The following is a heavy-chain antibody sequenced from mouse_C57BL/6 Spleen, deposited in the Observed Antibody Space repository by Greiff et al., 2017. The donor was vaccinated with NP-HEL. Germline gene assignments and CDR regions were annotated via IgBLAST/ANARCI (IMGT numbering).Heavy chain of an antibody. Sequence: VKLQESGPGLVQPSQSLSITCTVSGFSLTSYGVHWVRQSPGKGLEWLGVIWSGGSTAYYAAFISRPSISKDNSKSQVFIKMNSLQADDTTIYYCAREITGTGDFDYWGQGTTLTVSS. V-gene: IGHV2-2*01. D-gene: IGHD4-1*01. CDR2: IWSGGST. J-gene: IGHJ2*01. CDR3: AREITGTGDFDY. CDR1: GFSLTSYG.